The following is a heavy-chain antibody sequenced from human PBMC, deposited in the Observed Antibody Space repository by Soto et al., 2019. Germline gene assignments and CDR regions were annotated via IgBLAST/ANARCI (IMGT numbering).Heavy chain of an antibody. Sequence: EVQLLESGGGLVQPGGSLRLSCAASGFTFSSYAMSWVRQAPGKGLEWVSAISGSGGSTYYADSVKGRFTISRDNSKNTLYLQMNSLRAEDTAVYYCAKPYDSSGYYDWYFDLWGRGTLVTVSS. CDR3: AKPYDSSGYYDWYFDL. CDR1: GFTFSSYA. J-gene: IGHJ2*01. V-gene: IGHV3-23*01. D-gene: IGHD3-22*01. CDR2: ISGSGGST.